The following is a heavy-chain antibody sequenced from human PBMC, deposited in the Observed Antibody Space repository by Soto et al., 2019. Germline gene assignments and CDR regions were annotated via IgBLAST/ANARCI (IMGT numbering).Heavy chain of an antibody. CDR1: GVSISSYH. V-gene: IGHV4-4*07. Sequence: PSETLSLTCCVSGVSISSYHWSLIRPPAGKGLKWSGRMYSTGNTNYNPSLKRRVTVSIDTSKNQFFLSLNSLTAADSAVYYCAREFGDNWNYEAYWGQGTAVTVSS. D-gene: IGHD1-7*01. CDR3: AREFGDNWNYEAY. J-gene: IGHJ4*02. CDR2: MYSTGNT.